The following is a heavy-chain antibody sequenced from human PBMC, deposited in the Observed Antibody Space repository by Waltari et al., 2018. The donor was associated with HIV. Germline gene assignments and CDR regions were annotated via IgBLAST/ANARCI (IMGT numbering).Heavy chain of an antibody. CDR3: AGGHGGQGFCSGTSCFGGSRWDT. J-gene: IGHJ1*01. Sequence: EVQVVESGGTLVRPGGSLRLSCIVSGFISSFNSINWVRQALGWVSSSITPTNYVYYADSLRGRFTISRDNAKNSVYLDMVDLTAEDTALYYCAGGHGGQGFCSGTSCFGGSRWDTWGQGTLVTVSS. D-gene: IGHD6-13*01. V-gene: IGHV3-21*04. CDR1: GFISSFNS. CDR2: SITPTNYV.